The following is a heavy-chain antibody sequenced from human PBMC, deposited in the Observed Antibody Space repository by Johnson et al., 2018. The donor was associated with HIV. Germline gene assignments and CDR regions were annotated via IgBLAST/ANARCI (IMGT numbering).Heavy chain of an antibody. CDR3: ARAPEVRGVDAFEV. V-gene: IGHV3-30*04. D-gene: IGHD3-10*01. CDR1: GFTFSSYA. J-gene: IGHJ3*01. CDR2: ISYDGSNK. Sequence: QVQLVESGGGVVQPGRSQRLSCAASGFTFSSYAMHWVRQAPGKGLEWVAVISYDGSNKYYADSVKGRFTISRDNSKNTLSLQMNSLRAEDTAVYYCARAPEVRGVDAFEVWGQGTMVTVSS.